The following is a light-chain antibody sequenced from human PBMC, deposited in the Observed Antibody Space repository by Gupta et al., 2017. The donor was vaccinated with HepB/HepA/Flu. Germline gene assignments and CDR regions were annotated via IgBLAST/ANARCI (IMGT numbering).Light chain of an antibody. V-gene: IGLV3-19*01. CDR2: GEN. CDR3: NCRDSSSDSWV. Sequence: SSELTQDPAVSVALGQTVRITCQGDSLRRYYASWYQQKPGQAPVVVNYGENKRPSGIPDRFSGSSSGNTASLTITGAQAEDEADYYCNCRDSSSDSWVFGGGTKVTVL. CDR1: SLRRYY. J-gene: IGLJ3*02.